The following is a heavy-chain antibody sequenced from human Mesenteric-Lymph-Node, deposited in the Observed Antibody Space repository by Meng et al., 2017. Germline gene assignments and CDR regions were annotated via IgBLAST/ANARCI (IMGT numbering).Heavy chain of an antibody. CDR2: IYTSGST. V-gene: IGHV4-4*07. Sequence: SETLSLTCTVSGGSISSYYRSWIRQPAGKGLEWIGRIYTSGSTNYNPSLKSRVTMSVDTSKNQFSLRLGSVTAADTAVYYCARDLAGISFDYWGQGTLVTVSS. J-gene: IGHJ4*02. D-gene: IGHD6-13*01. CDR1: GGSISSYY. CDR3: ARDLAGISFDY.